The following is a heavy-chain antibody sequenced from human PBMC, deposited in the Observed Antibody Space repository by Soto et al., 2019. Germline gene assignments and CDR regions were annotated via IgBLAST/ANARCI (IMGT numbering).Heavy chain of an antibody. Sequence: DLEQSGAEVKKPGSSVKVSCKASGGTLSDHGVAWLRQAPGQGLEWMGGTIPVFNTAKYAQKFQGRVTVTADKFTNIAYMELSSLRPEDTAFYFCARGVYGSGNYYTGPSAFDIWGQGTMVIVSS. CDR2: TIPVFNTA. J-gene: IGHJ3*02. CDR3: ARGVYGSGNYYTGPSAFDI. D-gene: IGHD3-10*01. V-gene: IGHV1-69*06. CDR1: GGTLSDHG.